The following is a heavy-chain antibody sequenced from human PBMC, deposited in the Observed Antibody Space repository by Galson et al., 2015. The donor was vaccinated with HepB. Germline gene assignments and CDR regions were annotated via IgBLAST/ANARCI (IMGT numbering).Heavy chain of an antibody. V-gene: IGHV3-30*18. CDR2: ISYDGSNK. CDR3: AKGELDILTGYYNRVTLDY. Sequence: SLRLSCAASGLTFSSYGMHWVRQAPGKGLEWVAVISYDGSNKYYADSVKGRFTISRDNSKNTLYLQMNSLRAEDTAVYYCAKGELDILTGYYNRVTLDYWGQGTLVTVSS. J-gene: IGHJ4*02. D-gene: IGHD3-9*01. CDR1: GLTFSSYG.